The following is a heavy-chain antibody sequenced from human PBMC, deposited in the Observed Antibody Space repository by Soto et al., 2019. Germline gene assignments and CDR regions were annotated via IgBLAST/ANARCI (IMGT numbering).Heavy chain of an antibody. Sequence: LGESLKISCKGSGYSFTSYWISWVRQMPGKGLEWMGRIDPSDSYTNYSPSFQGHVTISADKSISTAYLQWSSLKASDTAMYYCASTHYYDSSGYYLGDAFDIWGQGTMVTVSS. CDR3: ASTHYYDSSGYYLGDAFDI. CDR2: IDPSDSYT. D-gene: IGHD3-22*01. V-gene: IGHV5-10-1*01. CDR1: GYSFTSYW. J-gene: IGHJ3*02.